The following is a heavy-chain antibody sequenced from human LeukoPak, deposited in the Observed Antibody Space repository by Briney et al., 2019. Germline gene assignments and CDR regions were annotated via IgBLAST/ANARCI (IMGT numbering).Heavy chain of an antibody. CDR1: GFTFTSSA. D-gene: IGHD3-22*01. CDR2: IVVGSGNT. Sequence: SVKVSCKASGFTFTSSAMQWVRQARGQRLEWIGWIVVGSGNTNYAQKFQERVTITRDMSTSTAYMELSSLRSEDTAVYYCAAELYCYDSSGPPFDYWSQGTLVTVSS. CDR3: AAELYCYDSSGPPFDY. J-gene: IGHJ4*02. V-gene: IGHV1-58*02.